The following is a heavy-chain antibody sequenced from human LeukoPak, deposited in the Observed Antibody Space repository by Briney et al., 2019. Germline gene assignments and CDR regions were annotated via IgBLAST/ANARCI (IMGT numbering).Heavy chain of an antibody. J-gene: IGHJ4*02. D-gene: IGHD2-2*01. V-gene: IGHV4-30-2*06. Sequence: PSQTLSLTCTVSGGSISSDGYYWGWNRQSPGKGLEWIGYIYHSGRTYYNPSLKRRVTISVDRSNNQFSLKLSSVTAADTAVYYCAREVGYCSGASCWPLWGQGTLVTVSS. CDR2: IYHSGRT. CDR3: AREVGYCSGASCWPL. CDR1: GGSISSDGYY.